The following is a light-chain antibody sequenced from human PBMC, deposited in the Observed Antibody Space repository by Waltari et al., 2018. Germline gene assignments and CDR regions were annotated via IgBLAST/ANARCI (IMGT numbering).Light chain of an antibody. V-gene: IGKV1-39*01. Sequence: DIQMTQAPSSLSASVGDRVTITCRASQSITSHLIWYQQQPGKAPKLLIYTASSLQSGVPSRFSGSGSGTHFTLTISSLQPEDFATYFCQQSYTTPYTFGQGTKLEIK. CDR3: QQSYTTPYT. CDR1: QSITSH. CDR2: TAS. J-gene: IGKJ2*01.